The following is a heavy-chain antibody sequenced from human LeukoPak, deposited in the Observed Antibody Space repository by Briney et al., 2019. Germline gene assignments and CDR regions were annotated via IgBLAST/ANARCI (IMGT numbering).Heavy chain of an antibody. CDR2: IRSDSGT. J-gene: IGHJ4*02. CDR1: GLTVSSNY. Sequence: GGSLRLSCAASGLTVSSNYMTWVRQAPGKGLQWVSIIRSDSGTDYADSVKGRFTISRDSSNNTVFLQMNSLRVEDTGVYYCARDLSLYCSGGSCYSLNYWGQGTLVTVSS. CDR3: ARDLSLYCSGGSCYSLNY. V-gene: IGHV3-66*01. D-gene: IGHD2-15*01.